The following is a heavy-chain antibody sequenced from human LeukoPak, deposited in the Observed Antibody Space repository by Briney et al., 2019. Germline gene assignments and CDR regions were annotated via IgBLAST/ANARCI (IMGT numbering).Heavy chain of an antibody. D-gene: IGHD6-19*01. J-gene: IGHJ4*02. CDR3: ARTQKQWLVPTVPDY. CDR1: GYTFTNYD. Sequence: ASVKVSCKASGYTFTNYDINWVRQAPGQGLEWMGWMNPNSGNTGYAQEFQGRVTISRNTSISTTYMELRSLRSDDTAVYYCARTQKQWLVPTVPDYWGQGTLVTVSS. CDR2: MNPNSGNT. V-gene: IGHV1-8*01.